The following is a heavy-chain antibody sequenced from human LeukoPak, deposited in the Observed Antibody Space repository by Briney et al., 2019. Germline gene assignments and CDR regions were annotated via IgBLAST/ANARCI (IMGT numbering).Heavy chain of an antibody. CDR3: AREPRGPATIFKYFDY. D-gene: IGHD2-2*02. CDR2: ISGSGGST. V-gene: IGHV3-23*01. Sequence: GGSLRLSCAASGFTFSSYAMSWVRQAPGKGLEWVSGISGSGGSTYYADSVKGRFTIFRDNSKNTLYLQMNSLRAEDTAIYYCAREPRGPATIFKYFDYWGQGTLVTVSS. CDR1: GFTFSSYA. J-gene: IGHJ4*02.